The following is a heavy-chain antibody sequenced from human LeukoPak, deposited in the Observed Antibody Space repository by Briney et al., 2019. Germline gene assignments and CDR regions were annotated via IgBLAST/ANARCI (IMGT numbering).Heavy chain of an antibody. CDR2: ISGSGGST. Sequence: GGSLRLSCAASGFTFSSYAMSWVRQAPGKGLEWVSAISGSGGSTYYADSVEGRFTISRDNSKNTLYLQMNSLRAEDTAVYYCAKAWSFRELLNSFDYWGQGTLVTVSS. V-gene: IGHV3-23*01. J-gene: IGHJ4*02. D-gene: IGHD1-26*01. CDR1: GFTFSSYA. CDR3: AKAWSFRELLNSFDY.